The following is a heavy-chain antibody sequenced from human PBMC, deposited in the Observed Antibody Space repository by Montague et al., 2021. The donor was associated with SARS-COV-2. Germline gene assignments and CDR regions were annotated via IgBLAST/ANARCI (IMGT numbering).Heavy chain of an antibody. J-gene: IGHJ4*02. Sequence: SETLSLTCTVAGYSINSNYYWGWIRQPPVKGLEWIGCSYHSGTTXXHPXXXSRVTISLDTSNNHFSLKVTSVTAADTAVYYCARAPYYGPGKPYQFDYWGRGTLVTVSS. CDR3: ARAPYYGPGKPYQFDY. CDR2: SYHSGTT. D-gene: IGHD3-10*01. V-gene: IGHV4-38-2*02. CDR1: GYSINSNYY.